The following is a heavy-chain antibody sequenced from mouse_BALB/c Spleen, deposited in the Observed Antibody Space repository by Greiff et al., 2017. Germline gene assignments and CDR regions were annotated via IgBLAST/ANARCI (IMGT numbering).Heavy chain of an antibody. D-gene: IGHD2-2*01. CDR2: IDPETGGT. CDR1: GYTFTDYE. J-gene: IGHJ2*01. V-gene: IGHV1-15*01. Sequence: QVQLKESGAELVRPGASVTLSCKASGYTFTDYEMHWVKQTPVHGLEWIGAIDPETGGTAYNQKFKGKATLTADKSSSTAYMELRSLTSEDSAVYYCTRGGYDKLFDYGGQGTTLTVSS. CDR3: TRGGYDKLFDY.